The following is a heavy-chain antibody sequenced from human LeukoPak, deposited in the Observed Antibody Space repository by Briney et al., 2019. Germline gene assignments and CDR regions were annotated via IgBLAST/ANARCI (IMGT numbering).Heavy chain of an antibody. V-gene: IGHV4-59*01. Sequence: SETLSLTCTVSGGSISSGFWSWIRQPPGKGLEWIGYVYYSGSTNYNPSLKSRVTISVDTSKSQFSLKLTSVTAAGTAVYYCARGGGSGRGNWFDPWGQGSLVIVSS. CDR1: GGSISSGF. D-gene: IGHD3-10*01. CDR2: VYYSGST. CDR3: ARGGGSGRGNWFDP. J-gene: IGHJ5*02.